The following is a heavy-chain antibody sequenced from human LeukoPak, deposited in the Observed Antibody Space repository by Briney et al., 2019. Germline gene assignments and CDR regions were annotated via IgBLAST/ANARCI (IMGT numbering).Heavy chain of an antibody. J-gene: IGHJ4*02. CDR1: GFIFSGYS. CDR3: ARDYAWAFDF. Sequence: GGSLRLSCAASGFIFSGYSMNWVRQAPGKGLEWMSYIGGSSGIVYYADSVKGRFTISRDNAKNSLDLQMHSLRDEDTAVYYCARDYAWAFDFWGQGTLVTVSS. CDR2: IGGSSGIV. D-gene: IGHD2-2*01. V-gene: IGHV3-48*02.